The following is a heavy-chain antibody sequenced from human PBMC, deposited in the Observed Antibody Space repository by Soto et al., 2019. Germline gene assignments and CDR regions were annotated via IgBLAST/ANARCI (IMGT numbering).Heavy chain of an antibody. CDR1: GFTFSSYW. J-gene: IGHJ4*02. V-gene: IGHV3-7*01. D-gene: IGHD4-17*01. Sequence: EVQLVESGGGLVQPGGSLRLSCAASGFTFSSYWMSWVRQAPGTGLEWVANIKQDGSEKYYVDSVKGRFTISRDNAKNSLYLQMNSLRAEDTAVYYCARDHSGPTVAPPGGDSWGQGTLVTVSS. CDR2: IKQDGSEK. CDR3: ARDHSGPTVAPPGGDS.